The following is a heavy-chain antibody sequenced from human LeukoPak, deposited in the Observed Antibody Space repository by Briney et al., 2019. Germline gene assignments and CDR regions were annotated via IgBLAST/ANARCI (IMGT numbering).Heavy chain of an antibody. CDR2: IYYSGST. D-gene: IGHD3-22*01. CDR3: ARGRDYYDSSGYYLHPGDY. CDR1: GGSISSYY. Sequence: PSETLSLTCTVSGGSISSYYWSWIRQPPGKGLEWIGYIYYSGSTNYNPSLKSRVTISVDTSKNQFSLKLSSVTAADTAVYCCARGRDYYDSSGYYLHPGDYWGQGTLATVSS. J-gene: IGHJ4*02. V-gene: IGHV4-59*01.